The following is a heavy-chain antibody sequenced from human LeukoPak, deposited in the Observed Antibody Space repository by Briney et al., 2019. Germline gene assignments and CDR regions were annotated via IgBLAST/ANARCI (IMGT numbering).Heavy chain of an antibody. J-gene: IGHJ4*02. D-gene: IGHD6-13*01. CDR3: ARYSSSWYVRDDY. Sequence: ETSETLSLTCTVSGGSISSYYWSWIRQPPGKGLEWIGYIYYSGSTNYNPSLKSRVTISVDTSKNQFSLKLSSVTAADTAVYYCARYSSSWYVRDDYWGQGTLVTVSS. V-gene: IGHV4-59*08. CDR2: IYYSGST. CDR1: GGSISSYY.